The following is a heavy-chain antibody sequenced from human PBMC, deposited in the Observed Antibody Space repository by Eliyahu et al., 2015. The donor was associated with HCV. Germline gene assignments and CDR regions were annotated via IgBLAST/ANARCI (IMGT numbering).Heavy chain of an antibody. CDR2: IIPIYGTG. CDR1: GGTFSSYA. J-gene: IGHJ4*02. V-gene: IGHV1-69*01. Sequence: QVQLVQSGAEVKKPGSSVKVSCKASGGTFSSYAXSWVRQAPGQGXEWMGGIIPIYGTGNYAQNFQGRVTITADESTRTAYMELSSLRFEDTAVYYCVRSVGIAGATREVYWGQGTLVTVSS. D-gene: IGHD1-26*01. CDR3: VRSVGIAGATREVY.